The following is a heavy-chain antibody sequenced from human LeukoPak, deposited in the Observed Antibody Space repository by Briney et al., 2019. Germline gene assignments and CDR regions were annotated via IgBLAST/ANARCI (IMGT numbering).Heavy chain of an antibody. CDR3: ALGDCSSTSCYVFDY. D-gene: IGHD2-2*01. Sequence: PSETLSLTCTVSGGYISSYYWSWIRQPPGEGLEWIGYIFNSGSTNYNPSLKSRVTISVDTSKYQFSLKLSSVTAADTAVYFCALGDCSSTSCYVFDYWGQGTLVTVSS. V-gene: IGHV4-59*01. CDR1: GGYISSYY. CDR2: IFNSGST. J-gene: IGHJ4*02.